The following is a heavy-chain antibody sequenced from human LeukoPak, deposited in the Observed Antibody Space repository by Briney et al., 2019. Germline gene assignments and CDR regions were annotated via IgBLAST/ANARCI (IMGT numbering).Heavy chain of an antibody. J-gene: IGHJ4*02. D-gene: IGHD4-17*01. CDR2: IYYSGST. CDR3: ARANDYGDWIGY. V-gene: IGHV4-31*03. CDR1: GGSISSGGYY. Sequence: PSETLSLTCTVSGGSISSGGYYWSWIRQHPGKGLEWIGYIYYSGSTYYNPSLKSRVTILVDTSKNQFSLKPSSVTAEDTAVYYCARANDYGDWIGYWGQGTLVTVSS.